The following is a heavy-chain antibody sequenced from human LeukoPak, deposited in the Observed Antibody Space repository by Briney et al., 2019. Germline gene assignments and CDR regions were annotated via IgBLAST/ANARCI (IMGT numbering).Heavy chain of an antibody. CDR2: IHHSGST. J-gene: IGHJ4*02. V-gene: IGHV4-39*07. D-gene: IGHD6-19*01. CDR3: ASKLTAVAGYFDC. Sequence: KPSETLSLTCTVSGGSISSSSYYWGWIRQPPGKGLEWIGEIHHSGSTNYNPSLKSRVTISVDKFKNQFSLKLSSVTAADTAVYYCASKLTAVAGYFDCWGQGTLVTVSS. CDR1: GGSISSSSYY.